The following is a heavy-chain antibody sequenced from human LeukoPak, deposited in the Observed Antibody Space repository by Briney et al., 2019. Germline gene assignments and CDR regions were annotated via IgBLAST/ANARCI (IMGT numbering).Heavy chain of an antibody. CDR3: AKDRGVHYYGSERGLFNWFDP. V-gene: IGHV3-23*01. J-gene: IGHJ5*02. Sequence: GGSLRLSCAASGFTFSSYAMSWVRQAPGKGLEWVSAISGSGGSTYYADSVKGRFTISRDNSKNTLYLQMNSLRAEDTAVYYCAKDRGVHYYGSERGLFNWFDPWGQGTLVTVSS. D-gene: IGHD3-10*01. CDR2: ISGSGGST. CDR1: GFTFSSYA.